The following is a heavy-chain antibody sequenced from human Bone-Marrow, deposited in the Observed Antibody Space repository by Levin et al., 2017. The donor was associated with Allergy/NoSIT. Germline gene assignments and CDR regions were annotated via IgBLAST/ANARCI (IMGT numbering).Heavy chain of an antibody. CDR3: ARAPYSSSSLGAFDI. V-gene: IGHV3-30-3*01. D-gene: IGHD6-6*01. CDR1: GFTFSSYA. J-gene: IGHJ3*02. Sequence: GGSLRLSCAASGFTFSSYAMHWVRQAPGKGLEWVAVISYDGSNKYYADSVKGRFTISRDNSKNTLYLQMNSLRAEDTAVYYCARAPYSSSSLGAFDIWGQGTMVTVSS. CDR2: ISYDGSNK.